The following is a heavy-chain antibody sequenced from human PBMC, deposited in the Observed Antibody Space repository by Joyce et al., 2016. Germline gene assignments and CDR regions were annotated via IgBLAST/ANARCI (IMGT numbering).Heavy chain of an antibody. CDR1: GFKFSRFG. J-gene: IGHJ4*02. V-gene: IGHV3-33*01. CDR2: IGNDGSNK. Sequence: QVQLVESGGGVVQPGGSLRLSCVTSGFKFSRFGMHWVRQAAGKGLDWAAVIGNDGSNKYDADSVKGRFTITRDNSRNTLYLQMNSMRVEDTAVYYCASRSPALDYWGQGTLVTVS. CDR3: ASRSPALDY. D-gene: IGHD2-2*01.